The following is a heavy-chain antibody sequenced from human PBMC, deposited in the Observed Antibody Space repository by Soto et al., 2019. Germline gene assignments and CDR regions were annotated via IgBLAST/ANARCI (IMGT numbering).Heavy chain of an antibody. CDR3: ARDQGIAVAVFDY. Sequence: QVQLQESGPGLVKPSETLSLTCTVSGGSVTSGSYYWSWIRQPPGKGLEWIGYIYNSGSTNYNPSLKSRVTISIDTSKSQISLKLSSVTAADTVVYYCARDQGIAVAVFDYWGQGTVGTVSS. CDR2: IYNSGST. CDR1: GGSVTSGSYY. J-gene: IGHJ4*02. V-gene: IGHV4-61*01. D-gene: IGHD6-19*01.